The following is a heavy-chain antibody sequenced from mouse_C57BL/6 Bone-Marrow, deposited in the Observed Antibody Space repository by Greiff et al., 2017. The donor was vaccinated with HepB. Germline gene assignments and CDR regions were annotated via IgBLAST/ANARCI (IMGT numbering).Heavy chain of an antibody. Sequence: QVQLKESGAELVRPGTSVKVSCKASGYAFTNYLIEWVKQRPGQGLEWIGVINPGSGGTNYNEKFKGKATLTADKFSSTAYMQLSSLTSEDSAVYFCARWGTGPFAYWGQGTLVTVSA. CDR3: ARWGTGPFAY. V-gene: IGHV1-54*01. D-gene: IGHD4-1*01. J-gene: IGHJ3*01. CDR2: INPGSGGT. CDR1: GYAFTNYL.